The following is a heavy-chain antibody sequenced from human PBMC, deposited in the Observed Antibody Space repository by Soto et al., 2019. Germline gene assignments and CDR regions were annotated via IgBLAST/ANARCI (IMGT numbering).Heavy chain of an antibody. CDR3: ASLVGATYYYGMDV. CDR2: ISSSSSTI. V-gene: IGHV3-48*02. CDR1: GFTFSSYS. Sequence: LRLSCAASGFTFSSYSMNWVRQAPGKGLEWVSYISSSSSTIYYADSVKGRFTISRDNAKNSLYLQMNSLRDEDTAVYYCASLVGATYYYGMDVWGQGTTVTVSS. D-gene: IGHD1-26*01. J-gene: IGHJ6*02.